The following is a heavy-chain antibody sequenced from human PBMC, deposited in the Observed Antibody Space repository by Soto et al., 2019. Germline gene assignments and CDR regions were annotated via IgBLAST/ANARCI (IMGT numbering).Heavy chain of an antibody. CDR3: ARHDSSSWYGDGYWYFDL. Sequence: PGESLKISCKGSGYSFTSYWIGWVRQMPGKGLEWMGIIYPGDSDTRDSPSFQGQVTISADKSISTAYLQWSSLKASDTAMYYCARHDSSSWYGDGYWYFDLWGRGTLVTVSS. CDR2: IYPGDSDT. CDR1: GYSFTSYW. D-gene: IGHD6-13*01. V-gene: IGHV5-51*01. J-gene: IGHJ2*01.